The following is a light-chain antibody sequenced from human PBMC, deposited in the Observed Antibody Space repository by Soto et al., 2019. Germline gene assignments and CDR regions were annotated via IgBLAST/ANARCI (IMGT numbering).Light chain of an antibody. Sequence: DIQMTQSPSTLSASVGDRVTITCRASQSISSWLAWYQQKPGKAPKPLIYKASSLESGVPSRFSGSGSWTEFTLTNSSLQPDDFATYYCQQYDSYPWTFGQGTKVEIK. CDR1: QSISSW. V-gene: IGKV1-5*03. CDR2: KAS. J-gene: IGKJ1*01. CDR3: QQYDSYPWT.